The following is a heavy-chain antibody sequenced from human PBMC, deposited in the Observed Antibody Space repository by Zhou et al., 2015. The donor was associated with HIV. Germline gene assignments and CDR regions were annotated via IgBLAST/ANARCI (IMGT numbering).Heavy chain of an antibody. Sequence: QMQLVQSGAEVKKTGSSVKVSCKASGYTFTYRYLHWVRQAPGQALEWMGWITPFNGNTNYAQKFQDRVTITRDRSMSTAYMELSSLRSEDTAMYYCASTFLXCDCLDAFDIVGQGTMVTVS. CDR2: ITPFNGNT. D-gene: IGHD2-21*02. CDR1: GYTFTYRY. J-gene: IGHJ3*02. V-gene: IGHV1-45*02. CDR3: ASTFLXCDCLDAFDI.